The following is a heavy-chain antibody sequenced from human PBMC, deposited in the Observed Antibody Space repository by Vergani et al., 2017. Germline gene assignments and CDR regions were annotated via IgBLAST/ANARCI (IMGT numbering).Heavy chain of an antibody. CDR2: IYYSGST. J-gene: IGHJ5*02. CDR3: ARHSYCGGDCYWMGRPANWFDP. D-gene: IGHD2-21*02. V-gene: IGHV4-39*01. Sequence: QLQLQESGPGLVKPSETLSLTCTVSGGSISSSSYYWGWIRQPPGKGLEWIGSIYYSGSTYYNPSLKSRVTISVDTSKNQFSLKLSSVTAADTAVYYCARHSYCGGDCYWMGRPANWFDPWGQGTLVTVSS. CDR1: GGSISSSSYY.